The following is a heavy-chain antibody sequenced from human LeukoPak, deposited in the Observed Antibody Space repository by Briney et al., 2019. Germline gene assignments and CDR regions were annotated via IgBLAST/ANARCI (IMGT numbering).Heavy chain of an antibody. D-gene: IGHD5-18*01. J-gene: IGHJ4*02. CDR3: ARLGYSYELDY. V-gene: IGHV3-30*03. Sequence: EGSLRLSCVVSGFTFSDRYMDWVRQAPGKGLEWVAVISYDGSNKYYADSVKGRFTISRDNSKNTLYLQMNSLRAEGTAVYYCARLGYSYELDYWGQGTLVTVSS. CDR1: GFTFSDRY. CDR2: ISYDGSNK.